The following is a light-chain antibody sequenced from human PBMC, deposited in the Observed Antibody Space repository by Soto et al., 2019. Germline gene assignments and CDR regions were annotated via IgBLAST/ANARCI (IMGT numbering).Light chain of an antibody. V-gene: IGLV2-14*01. J-gene: IGLJ1*01. CDR3: SSYTSSSTLDV. CDR1: SSDVGGYNY. CDR2: EVS. Sequence: QSALTQPASXXXXXXXXXTISCTGTSSDVGGYNYVSWYQQHPGKAPKLMIYEVSNRPSGVSNRFSGSKSGNTASLTISGLQAEDEADYYCSSYTSSSTLDVFGTGTKLTVL.